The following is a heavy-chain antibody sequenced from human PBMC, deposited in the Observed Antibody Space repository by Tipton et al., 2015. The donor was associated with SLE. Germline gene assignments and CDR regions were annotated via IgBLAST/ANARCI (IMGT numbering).Heavy chain of an antibody. D-gene: IGHD2-21*01. CDR1: GGSISSTSWY. V-gene: IGHV4-39*07. Sequence: LRLSCTVSGGSISSTSWYWGWIRQPPGKGLEWIGGIYYSGSTYYNPSLKSRVTISVDTSTNQLSLRLSSVTTADTAVYHCARGFCGGDCYFAFDIWGRGTMITVSS. J-gene: IGHJ3*02. CDR2: IYYSGST. CDR3: ARGFCGGDCYFAFDI.